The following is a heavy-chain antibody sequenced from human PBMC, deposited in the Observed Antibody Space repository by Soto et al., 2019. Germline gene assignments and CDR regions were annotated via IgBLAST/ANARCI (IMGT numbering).Heavy chain of an antibody. V-gene: IGHV1-18*03. J-gene: IGHJ4*02. CDR3: ARDTYGLFDS. Sequence: QVQLVQSGAEVKTPGASVKVSCKASGYTFTSYGINWVRQAPGQGLEWMGWINTYNGNTNYAQRPQGRVTMTTDTSTSTAYMELRSLRSDDMAVYYCARDTYGLFDSWGQGTLVTVSS. D-gene: IGHD3-10*01. CDR2: INTYNGNT. CDR1: GYTFTSYG.